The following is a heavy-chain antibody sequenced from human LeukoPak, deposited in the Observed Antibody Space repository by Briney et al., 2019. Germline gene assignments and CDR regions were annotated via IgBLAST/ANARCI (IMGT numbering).Heavy chain of an antibody. V-gene: IGHV4-39*07. D-gene: IGHD5-12*01. CDR2: IYYSGST. CDR1: GGSISSSSYY. J-gene: IGHJ4*02. CDR3: ARWDSGYDYFDY. Sequence: SSETLSLTCTVSGGSISSSSYYWGWIRQPPGKGLEWIGSIYYSGSTYYNPSLKSRVTISVDTSKNQFSLKLSSVTAADTAVYYCARWDSGYDYFDYWGQGTLVTVSS.